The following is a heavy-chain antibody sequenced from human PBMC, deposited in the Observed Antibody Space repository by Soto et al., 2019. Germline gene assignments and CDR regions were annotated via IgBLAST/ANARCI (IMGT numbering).Heavy chain of an antibody. CDR3: ARSSDSSGNDAFDI. CDR2: MNPNSGNT. D-gene: IGHD3-22*01. Sequence: QVQLVQSGAEVKKPGASVKVSCKASGYTFTSYDINWVRQATGQGLEWMGWMNPNSGNTGYAQKFQGRVTMTRNNSISTAYMELSSLRSEGTAVYYCARSSDSSGNDAFDIWGQGTMVTVSS. CDR1: GYTFTSYD. J-gene: IGHJ3*02. V-gene: IGHV1-8*01.